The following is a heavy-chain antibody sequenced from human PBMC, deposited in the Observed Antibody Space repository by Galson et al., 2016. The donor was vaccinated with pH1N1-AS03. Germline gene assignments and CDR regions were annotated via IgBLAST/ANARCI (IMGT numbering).Heavy chain of an antibody. V-gene: IGHV3-23*01. CDR1: GFTFSKYA. CDR3: AKRPRSDDY. Sequence: SLRLSCAASGFTFSKYAMSWVHQAPGKGLEWVSSISGSGGSTFYADSVKGRFTISRDNSKNTLYLQLNSLRVEDTAIYYCAKRPRSDDYWGQGTLVTVSS. CDR2: ISGSGGST. J-gene: IGHJ4*02.